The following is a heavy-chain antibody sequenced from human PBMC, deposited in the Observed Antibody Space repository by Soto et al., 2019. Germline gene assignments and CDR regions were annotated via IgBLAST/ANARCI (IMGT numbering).Heavy chain of an antibody. CDR3: ARDRSTDFGLDV. Sequence: PGGSLRLSCAASGFTFSSYAMSWVRQAPGKGLEWVSAINSRGGSTYYADSVKGRFTISRDSSKNTLYLQMNSLRAEDTATYFCARDRSTDFGLDVWGQGTTVTVSS. V-gene: IGHV3-23*01. D-gene: IGHD3-3*01. CDR2: INSRGGST. CDR1: GFTFSSYA. J-gene: IGHJ6*02.